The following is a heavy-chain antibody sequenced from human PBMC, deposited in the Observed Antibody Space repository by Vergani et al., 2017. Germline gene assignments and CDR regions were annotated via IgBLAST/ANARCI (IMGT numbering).Heavy chain of an antibody. V-gene: IGHV5-51*01. D-gene: IGHD5-12*01. CDR3: ARAYSGYDSYYYYGMDV. CDR1: GYSFTSHW. CDR2: VFPGDSDT. J-gene: IGHJ6*02. Sequence: EVQLVQSGAEVKKPGESLKISCKASGYSFTSHWIGWVRQMPGKGLEWMGIVFPGDSDTRYSPSFQGQVTMSADMALNTAYLQWSGLKASDTAMFYCARAYSGYDSYYYYGMDVWGQGTTVTVSS.